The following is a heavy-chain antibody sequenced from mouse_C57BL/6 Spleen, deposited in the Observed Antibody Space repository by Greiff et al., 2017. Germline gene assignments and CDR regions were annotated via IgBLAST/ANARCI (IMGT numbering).Heavy chain of an antibody. D-gene: IGHD1-1*01. CDR2: ISSGSSTI. Sequence: DVQLVESGGGLVKPGGSLKLSCAASGFTFSDYGMHWVRQAPEKGLEWVAYISSGSSTIYYADTVKGRFTISRDNAKNTLFLQMTSLRSEDTAMYYCARYHYYGSSYGFDYWGQGTTRTVSS. CDR1: GFTFSDYG. V-gene: IGHV5-17*01. J-gene: IGHJ2*01. CDR3: ARYHYYGSSYGFDY.